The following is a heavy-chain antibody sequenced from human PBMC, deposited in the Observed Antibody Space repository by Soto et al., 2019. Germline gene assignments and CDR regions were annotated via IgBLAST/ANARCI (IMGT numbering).Heavy chain of an antibody. CDR3: ARSRSGAVADSFDF. CDR2: ISKDGSSK. Sequence: QVQVVESGGGVGQPGRSLRLSCAASGFIFSRYAIHWVRQAPGKGLEWLAVISKDGSSKYYLDSVKGRLTISRDNSKNTVHLEMNSLRDEDTALYYCARSRSGAVADSFDFWGQGTLVTVSS. V-gene: IGHV3-30*04. J-gene: IGHJ4*02. CDR1: GFIFSRYA. D-gene: IGHD3-10*01.